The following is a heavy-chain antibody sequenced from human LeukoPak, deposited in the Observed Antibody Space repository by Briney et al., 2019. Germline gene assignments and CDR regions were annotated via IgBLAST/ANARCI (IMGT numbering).Heavy chain of an antibody. CDR3: ASNLGYSGYDFGY. Sequence: GESLKISXKGSGYSFTSYWIGWVRQMPGKGLEWMGIIYPGDSDTRYSPSFQGQVTISADKSISTAYLQWSSLKASDTAMYYCASNLGYSGYDFGYWGQGTLVTVSS. J-gene: IGHJ4*02. V-gene: IGHV5-51*01. D-gene: IGHD5-12*01. CDR2: IYPGDSDT. CDR1: GYSFTSYW.